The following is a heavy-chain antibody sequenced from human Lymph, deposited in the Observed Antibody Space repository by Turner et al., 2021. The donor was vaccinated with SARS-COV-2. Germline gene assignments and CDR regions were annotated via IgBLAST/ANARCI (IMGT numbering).Heavy chain of an antibody. CDR3: ARETVNNWVDP. CDR2: IYYRGGT. Sequence: QVQLQESGPRLVTPLETLSLPCPVSGGSVNSNYWSWIRQPPGKRLEWIGYIYYRGGTNYNPSLESRVTISVDTSRNQFSLNLTSVTAADTAIYYCARETVNNWVDPWGQGTLVTVSS. J-gene: IGHJ5*02. V-gene: IGHV4-59*02. D-gene: IGHD2-21*02. CDR1: GGSVNSNY.